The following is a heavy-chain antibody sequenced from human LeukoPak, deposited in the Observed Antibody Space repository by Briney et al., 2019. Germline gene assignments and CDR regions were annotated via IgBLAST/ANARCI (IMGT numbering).Heavy chain of an antibody. D-gene: IGHD2-2*01. J-gene: IGHJ5*02. Sequence: GASVKVSCKASGYTFTSYDINWVRQATGQGLEWMGWMNANSGNTGYAQKFQGRVTMTRNTSISTAYMELSSQRSEDTAVYYCATGRPPYCSSTSCYLKNWFDPWGQGTLVTVSS. CDR1: GYTFTSYD. V-gene: IGHV1-8*01. CDR3: ATGRPPYCSSTSCYLKNWFDP. CDR2: MNANSGNT.